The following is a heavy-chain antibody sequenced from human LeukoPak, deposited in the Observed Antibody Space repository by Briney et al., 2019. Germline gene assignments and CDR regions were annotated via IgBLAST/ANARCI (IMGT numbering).Heavy chain of an antibody. Sequence: GASLKISCKGSGYSFTSYWIGWVRQMPGKGLEGMGIIYPGDSDTRYSPSFQGQVTISADKSISTAYLQWSSLKASDTAMYYSARRRFLSGYLGGRQDSNWFYPWGPGTLVTVSS. CDR2: IYPGDSDT. J-gene: IGHJ5*02. CDR3: ARRRFLSGYLGGRQDSNWFYP. D-gene: IGHD3-3*01. CDR1: GYSFTSYW. V-gene: IGHV5-51*01.